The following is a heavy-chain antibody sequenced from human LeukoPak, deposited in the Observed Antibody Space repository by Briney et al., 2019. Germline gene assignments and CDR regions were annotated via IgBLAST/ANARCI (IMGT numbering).Heavy chain of an antibody. Sequence: PSETLSLTCAVSGGSISSGGYSWSWIRQPPGKGLEWIGAINHSGSTNYNPSLKSRVTISVDTSKNQFSLKLSSVTAADTAVYYCARHSTFFGVVIIKGRVRGPFDYWGQGTLVTVSS. D-gene: IGHD3-3*01. CDR3: ARHSTFFGVVIIKGRVRGPFDY. CDR1: GGSISSGGYS. V-gene: IGHV4-39*01. CDR2: INHSGST. J-gene: IGHJ4*02.